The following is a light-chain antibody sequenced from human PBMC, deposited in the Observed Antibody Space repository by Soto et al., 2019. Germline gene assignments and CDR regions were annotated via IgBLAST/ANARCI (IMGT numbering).Light chain of an antibody. Sequence: QSALTQPASVSGSPGQSITISRTGTSSDVGRYNYVAWYQQHPGVAPKLLIYEVNYRPSGVSNRFSGSKSGNTASLTISGLQTEDEADYYCSSYTGATTLVVFGGGTKLTVL. CDR1: SSDVGRYNY. CDR3: SSYTGATTLVV. J-gene: IGLJ3*02. CDR2: EVN. V-gene: IGLV2-14*01.